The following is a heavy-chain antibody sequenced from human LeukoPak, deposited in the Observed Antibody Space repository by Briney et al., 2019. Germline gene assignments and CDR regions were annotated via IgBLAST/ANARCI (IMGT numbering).Heavy chain of an antibody. J-gene: IGHJ6*03. Sequence: AAVKVSCKASGGTFSSYAISWVRQAPGQGLEWMGGIIPIFGTANYEQKFQGRVRITAEKSTSTTYMEVSSLRSEDTAVYYCARGTYSAYDLGSYMDVWGKGTTVTVAS. V-gene: IGHV1-69*06. CDR3: ARGTYSAYDLGSYMDV. CDR2: IIPIFGTA. CDR1: GGTFSSYA. D-gene: IGHD5-12*01.